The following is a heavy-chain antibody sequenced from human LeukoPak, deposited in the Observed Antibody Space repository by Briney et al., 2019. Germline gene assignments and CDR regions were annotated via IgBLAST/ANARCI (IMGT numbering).Heavy chain of an antibody. Sequence: ASVKVSCKASGYTFTGYYMHWVRQAPGQGLEWMGWINPNSGGTNYAQKFQGRVTMTRDTSISTAYTELSRLRSDDTAVYYCARDLGGSYYLDYWGQGTLVTVSS. CDR2: INPNSGGT. J-gene: IGHJ4*02. V-gene: IGHV1-2*02. D-gene: IGHD1-26*01. CDR1: GYTFTGYY. CDR3: ARDLGGSYYLDY.